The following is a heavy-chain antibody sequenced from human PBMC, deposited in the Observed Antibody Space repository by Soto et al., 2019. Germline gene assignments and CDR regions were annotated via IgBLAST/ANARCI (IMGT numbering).Heavy chain of an antibody. CDR2: IIPIFGTA. J-gene: IGHJ6*02. CDR3: AQGDRGDYYYGMDV. D-gene: IGHD3-16*01. CDR1: GGTFSSYA. V-gene: IGHV1-69*06. Sequence: QVQLVQSGAEVKKPGSSVKVSGKASGGTFSSYAISWVRQAPGQGLEWMGGIIPIFGTANSAQKFQGRVTITADKSTSTAYMELSSLRSEDTAVYYCAQGDRGDYYYGMDVWGHGTTVTVSS.